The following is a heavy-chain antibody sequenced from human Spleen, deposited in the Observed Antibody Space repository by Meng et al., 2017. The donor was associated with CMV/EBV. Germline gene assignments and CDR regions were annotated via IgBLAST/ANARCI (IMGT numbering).Heavy chain of an antibody. Sequence: GGSLRLSCAASGFTSSSYALIWVRQAPGKGLEWVSGISGSGGSTYYADSVKGRFTISRDNSKNTLYLQMNSLRAEDTAVYYCAKTLTVVTPNDAFDIWGQGTMVTVSS. CDR1: GFTSSSYA. V-gene: IGHV3-23*01. J-gene: IGHJ3*02. D-gene: IGHD4-23*01. CDR2: ISGSGGST. CDR3: AKTLTVVTPNDAFDI.